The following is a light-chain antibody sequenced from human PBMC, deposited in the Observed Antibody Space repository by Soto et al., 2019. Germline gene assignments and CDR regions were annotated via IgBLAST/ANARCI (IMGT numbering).Light chain of an antibody. CDR1: QSVSSSY. Sequence: EIVLTQSPGTLSLSPGERATLSCRASQSVSSSYLACYQQKPGQAPRLLMYGASSRATGFPDRFSGGGSATDFTLTISRLEPEDFAVYYCQQYGSSPYTFGQGTKLEIK. CDR3: QQYGSSPYT. CDR2: GAS. J-gene: IGKJ2*01. V-gene: IGKV3-20*01.